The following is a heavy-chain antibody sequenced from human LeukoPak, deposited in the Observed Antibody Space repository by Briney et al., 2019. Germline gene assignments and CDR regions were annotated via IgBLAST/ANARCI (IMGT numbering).Heavy chain of an antibody. D-gene: IGHD3-10*01. CDR2: ISRSSSTI. CDR1: GFTFSNYS. Sequence: TGGSLRLSCAASGFTFSNYSMHWVRQAPGKGLEWVSYISRSSSTIYYADSVRGRFTISRDNAKNSLYLQMNSLRAEDTAVYYCARGFLPGAGVASGSTFDYWGQGTLVTVSS. CDR3: ARGFLPGAGVASGSTFDY. J-gene: IGHJ4*02. V-gene: IGHV3-48*01.